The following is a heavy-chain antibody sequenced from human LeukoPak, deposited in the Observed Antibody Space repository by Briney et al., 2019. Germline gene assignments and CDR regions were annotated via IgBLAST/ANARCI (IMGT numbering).Heavy chain of an antibody. Sequence: GGSLRLSCAASGFAFRSYGMHWVRQAPGKGLEWVAIIWYDGSNKYYADSVKGRITMSRDNSKNTLYLQMNSLRAEDTAVYYCATVRGCGGDCYYIDYWGQGTLVTVSS. V-gene: IGHV3-33*01. CDR3: ATVRGCGGDCYYIDY. CDR1: GFAFRSYG. D-gene: IGHD2-21*02. CDR2: IWYDGSNK. J-gene: IGHJ4*02.